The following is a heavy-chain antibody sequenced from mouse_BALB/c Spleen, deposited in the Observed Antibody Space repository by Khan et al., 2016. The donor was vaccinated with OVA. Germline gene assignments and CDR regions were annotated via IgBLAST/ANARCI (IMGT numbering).Heavy chain of an antibody. CDR2: INPGNGGT. Sequence: QVQLQQPGAELVKPGASVKLSCKASGYTLTRYYMYWVKQRPGQGLEWIGGINPGNGGTNLTEKFKNMATLTVDKSSTTAYMQLSSLTSEDSAVYYCTRNYGYDYFDYWGQGTTLTVSS. CDR1: GYTLTRYY. CDR3: TRNYGYDYFDY. J-gene: IGHJ2*01. V-gene: IGHV1S81*02. D-gene: IGHD1-2*01.